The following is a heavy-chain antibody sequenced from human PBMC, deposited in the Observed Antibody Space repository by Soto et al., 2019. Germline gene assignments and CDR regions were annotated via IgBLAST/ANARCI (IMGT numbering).Heavy chain of an antibody. D-gene: IGHD1-1*01. CDR3: ARGRYGDY. J-gene: IGHJ4*02. CDR1: GYAFTTYG. V-gene: IGHV1-18*03. CDR2: ISAHNGNT. Sequence: QVHLVQSGAEVKKPGASVKISCQGSGYAFTTYGITWVRQALGQGLEWMGWISAHNGNTNYAQKLQGRVTVTRDTSTSTAYMELRSLRYDDMAVYYCARGRYGDYWGQGALVTVSS.